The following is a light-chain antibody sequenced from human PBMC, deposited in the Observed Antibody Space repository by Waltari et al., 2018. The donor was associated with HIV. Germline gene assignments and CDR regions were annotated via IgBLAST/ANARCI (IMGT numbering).Light chain of an antibody. CDR1: SSNIGSRYD. V-gene: IGLV1-40*01. CDR2: SNN. Sequence: QSVLTQPPSVSGAPGQRVTISCTGSSSNIGSRYDVHWYRQLPGAAPKLHIHSNNNRPSGVPDRFSGSKSGTSASLAITGLQADDEADYYCAVWDDSLSGVIFGGGTKLTVL. J-gene: IGLJ2*01. CDR3: AVWDDSLSGVI.